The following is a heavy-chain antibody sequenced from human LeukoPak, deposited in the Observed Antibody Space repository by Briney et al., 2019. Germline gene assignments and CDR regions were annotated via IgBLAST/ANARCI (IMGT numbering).Heavy chain of an antibody. CDR3: AKDQNAMITPTYYFDC. J-gene: IGHJ4*02. Sequence: GGSLRLSCAASGFTFSSYAVSWVRQAPGVGLEWVSTISGRGGSTFYADSVKGRFTISRDNSKNTLYLQMNSLRAEDTAVYYCAKDQNAMITPTYYFDCWGQGTLVTVSS. D-gene: IGHD3-16*01. CDR2: ISGRGGST. V-gene: IGHV3-23*01. CDR1: GFTFSSYA.